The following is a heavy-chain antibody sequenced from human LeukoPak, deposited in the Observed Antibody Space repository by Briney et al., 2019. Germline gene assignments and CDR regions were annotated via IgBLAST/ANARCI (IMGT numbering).Heavy chain of an antibody. D-gene: IGHD1-26*01. CDR3: ARDLEFLKGATPRSHVDAFDI. J-gene: IGHJ3*02. Sequence: PSETLSLTCTVSGGSISSYYWSWIRQPAGKGLEWIGRIYTSGSTNYNPSLKSRVTMSVDTSKNQFSLMLSSVTAADTAVYYCARDLEFLKGATPRSHVDAFDIWGQGTMVTVSS. CDR1: GGSISSYY. V-gene: IGHV4-4*07. CDR2: IYTSGST.